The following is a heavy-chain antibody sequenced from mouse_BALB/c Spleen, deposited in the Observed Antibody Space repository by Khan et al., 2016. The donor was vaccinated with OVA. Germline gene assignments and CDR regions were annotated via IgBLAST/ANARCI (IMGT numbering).Heavy chain of an antibody. V-gene: IGHV14-3*02. CDR2: IAPANGNT. Sequence: VQLKESGAELVKPGASVKLSCTASGFNIKDTYLHWVKQRPEQGLEWIGRIAPANGNTQYDPKFQGKAAITSDTSSNTSYLQLNSLTSEDTAVYYGARPSYDPRDFEVWGAGTTVPSP. D-gene: IGHD2-3*01. CDR1: GFNIKDTY. CDR3: ARPSYDPRDFEV. J-gene: IGHJ1*01.